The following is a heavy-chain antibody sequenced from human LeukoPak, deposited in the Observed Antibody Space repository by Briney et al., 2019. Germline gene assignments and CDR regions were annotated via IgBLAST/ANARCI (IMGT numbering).Heavy chain of an antibody. V-gene: IGHV3-30*02. J-gene: IGHJ4*02. Sequence: PGGSLRLSCAASGFTFNTYGMHWVRQAPGKGLEWVAVIGFDGTNKFYAESMEGRFTISRDNSRNTLYLQLNSLRPEDTAVYYCAKDQGDGGDYFDYWGQGTLVTVSS. CDR1: GFTFNTYG. CDR2: IGFDGTNK. CDR3: AKDQGDGGDYFDY. D-gene: IGHD2-21*02.